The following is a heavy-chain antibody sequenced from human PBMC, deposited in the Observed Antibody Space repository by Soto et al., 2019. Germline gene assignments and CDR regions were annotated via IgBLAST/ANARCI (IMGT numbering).Heavy chain of an antibody. D-gene: IGHD6-13*01. CDR2: IIPIFGTA. CDR1: GGTFSSYA. V-gene: IGHV1-69*13. CDR3: TWIAAAGTGYGMDV. J-gene: IGHJ6*02. Sequence: SVKVSCKASGGTFSSYAISWVRQAPGQGLEWMGGIIPIFGTANYAQKFQGRVTITADESTSTAYMELSSLRSEDTAVYYCTWIAAAGTGYGMDVWGQGTTVTVSS.